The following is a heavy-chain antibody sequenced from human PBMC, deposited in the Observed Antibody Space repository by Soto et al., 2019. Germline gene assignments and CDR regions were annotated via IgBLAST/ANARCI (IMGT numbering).Heavy chain of an antibody. CDR3: AKDRYTYNTAGFDY. Sequence: PGGSLRLSCAVSGFTFSNFAMSWVRQAPGQGLEWVSANSGSGGDTWYKDSVEGRFTISRDNSKNTLFLHLSSLGGEDTEIYYCAKDRYTYNTAGFDYWGQGTLVTVSS. D-gene: IGHD3-16*02. J-gene: IGHJ4*02. CDR1: GFTFSNFA. V-gene: IGHV3-23*01. CDR2: NSGSGGDT.